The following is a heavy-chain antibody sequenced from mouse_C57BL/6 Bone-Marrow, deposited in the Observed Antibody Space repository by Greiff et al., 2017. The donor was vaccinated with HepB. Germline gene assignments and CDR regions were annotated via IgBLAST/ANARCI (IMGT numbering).Heavy chain of an antibody. J-gene: IGHJ2*01. Sequence: VQLQQSGAELVRPGASVKLSCTASGFNIKDDYMHWVKQRPEQGLEWIGWIDPENGDTEYASKFQGKATITADTSSNTAYLQLSSLTSEDTAVYYGTTDYYGSSYGYWGQGTTLTVSS. CDR2: IDPENGDT. V-gene: IGHV14-4*01. CDR3: TTDYYGSSYGY. D-gene: IGHD1-1*01. CDR1: GFNIKDDY.